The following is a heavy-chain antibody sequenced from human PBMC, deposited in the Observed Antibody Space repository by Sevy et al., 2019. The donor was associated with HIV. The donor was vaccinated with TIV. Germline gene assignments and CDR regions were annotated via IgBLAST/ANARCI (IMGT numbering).Heavy chain of an antibody. CDR3: ARDRDDYAAGRRHPYYYYHGMDV. Sequence: GGSLRLSCVGSGFTFNDDFMTWVRQVPGKGLEWVSSISSKSTYTYYSDSVKGRFTISRDNAKNSLFLQMNSLRPEDTAVYYCARDRDDYAAGRRHPYYYYHGMDVWGRGTTVTVSS. J-gene: IGHJ6*02. CDR1: GFTFNDDF. CDR2: ISSKSTYT. V-gene: IGHV3-21*01. D-gene: IGHD3-10*01.